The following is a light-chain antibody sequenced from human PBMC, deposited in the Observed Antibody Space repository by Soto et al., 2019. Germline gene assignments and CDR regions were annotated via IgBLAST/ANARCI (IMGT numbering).Light chain of an antibody. Sequence: DLQMTQSPSSLSASVGDRVTITCRASQSIDTKLSWYQQKPGKAPKLLIHAASSLQSGIPSRFSGSGFGTDFTLTISSLQPEDFAVYHCQQSYSTLYTFGQGTNLEIK. V-gene: IGKV1-39*01. CDR2: AAS. CDR3: QQSYSTLYT. CDR1: QSIDTK. J-gene: IGKJ2*01.